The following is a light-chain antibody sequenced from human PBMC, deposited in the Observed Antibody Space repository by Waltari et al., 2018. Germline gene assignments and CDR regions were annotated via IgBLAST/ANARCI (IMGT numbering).Light chain of an antibody. CDR3: QQHDNLPYT. V-gene: IGKV1-8*01. CDR1: QGISSY. CDR2: AAS. Sequence: AIRMTQSPSSLSASTGDRVTITCRASQGISSYLAWYQPKPGKAPKLLIYAASTLQSGVPSRFSGSGSGTDFTLTISCLQSEDFATYYCQQHDNLPYTFGQGTKLEIK. J-gene: IGKJ2*01.